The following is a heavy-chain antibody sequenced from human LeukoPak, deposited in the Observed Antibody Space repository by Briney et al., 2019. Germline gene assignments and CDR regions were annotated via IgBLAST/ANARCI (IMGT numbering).Heavy chain of an antibody. Sequence: GGSLRLSCATSGFTFSSSGMNWVRQAPGKGLEWVAVIWSDGSEKRYADSVKGRFTISRDNSKSTLYLQMNSLRAEDTAVYYCVSGSDTSGYYFYWGQGTLVTVSS. CDR1: GFTFSSSG. D-gene: IGHD3-22*01. CDR2: IWSDGSEK. J-gene: IGHJ4*02. V-gene: IGHV3-33*03. CDR3: VSGSDTSGYYFY.